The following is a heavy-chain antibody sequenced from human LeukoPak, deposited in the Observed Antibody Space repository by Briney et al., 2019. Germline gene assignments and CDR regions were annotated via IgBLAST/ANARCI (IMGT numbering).Heavy chain of an antibody. D-gene: IGHD1-14*01. CDR3: VRDDAGTDHNYYGMDV. V-gene: IGHV3-48*02. Sequence: GGPLRLSCAASGFTLSRNSMNWVRQAPGKGLGWVSYISSGGSTIYYADSVEGRFSISRDNAKNSLYLQMNSLRDEDTAVYYCVRDDAGTDHNYYGMDVWGQGTTVTVSS. CDR2: ISSGGSTI. CDR1: GFTLSRNS. J-gene: IGHJ6*02.